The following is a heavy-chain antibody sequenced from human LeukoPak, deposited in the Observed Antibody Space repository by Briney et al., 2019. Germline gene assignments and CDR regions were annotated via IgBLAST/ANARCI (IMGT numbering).Heavy chain of an antibody. CDR2: FNPSGGST. J-gene: IGHJ6*02. Sequence: ASVKVSCKAYGYPFSSHHMHWVRQAPGQGLEWMGLFNPSGGSTTYAQKFQGRVTMTRDTSTSTVYMELSSLRSGDTAMYYCARDKTTVTSYYYYGMDVWGQGTTVTVSS. D-gene: IGHD4-11*01. V-gene: IGHV1-46*01. CDR3: ARDKTTVTSYYYYGMDV. CDR1: GYPFSSHH.